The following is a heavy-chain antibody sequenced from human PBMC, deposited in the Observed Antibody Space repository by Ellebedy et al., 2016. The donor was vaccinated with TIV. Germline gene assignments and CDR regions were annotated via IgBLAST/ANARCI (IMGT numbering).Heavy chain of an antibody. D-gene: IGHD4-23*01. CDR1: GGSFSGYY. V-gene: IGHV4-34*01. CDR3: ARQSPGGNLPYNWFDP. J-gene: IGHJ5*02. Sequence: MPSETLSLTCAVYGGSFSGYYWSWIRQPPGKGLEWIGEINHSGSTNYNPSLKSRVTISVDTSKNQFSLKLSSVTAADTAVYYCARQSPGGNLPYNWFDPWGQGTLVTVSS. CDR2: INHSGST.